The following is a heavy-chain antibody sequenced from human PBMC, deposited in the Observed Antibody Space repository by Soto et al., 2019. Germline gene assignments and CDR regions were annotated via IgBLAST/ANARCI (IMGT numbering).Heavy chain of an antibody. CDR1: GYTFTSYA. J-gene: IGHJ4*01. D-gene: IGHD3-22*01. V-gene: IGHV1-3*01. CDR2: INAGNGNT. CDR3: ARGGEYYYDSSGHFDY. Sequence: ASVKVSCKASGYTFTSYAMHWVRQAPGQRLEWMGWINAGNGNTKYSQKFQGRVTITRDTSASTAYMELSSLRSEDTAVYYCARGGEYYYDSSGHFDYWGHGTLVTVSS.